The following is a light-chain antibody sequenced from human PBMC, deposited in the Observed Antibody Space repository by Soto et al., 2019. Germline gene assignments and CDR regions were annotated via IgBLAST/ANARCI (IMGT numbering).Light chain of an antibody. CDR1: QNINNY. Sequence: DIQMTQSPSSLSASVGDRVTITCQASQNINNYLNWYQQKPGRAHKPLIYDASNLEAGVPSRFRGSGSGTDFTFTISRLQPEDIATYYCQQYENLPTFGQGTRLEIK. J-gene: IGKJ5*01. CDR2: DAS. V-gene: IGKV1-33*01. CDR3: QQYENLPT.